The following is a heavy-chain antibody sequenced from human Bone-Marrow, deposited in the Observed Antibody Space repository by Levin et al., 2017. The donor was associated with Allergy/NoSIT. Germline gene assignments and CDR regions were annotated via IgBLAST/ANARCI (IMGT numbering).Heavy chain of an antibody. CDR1: RGSISSSY. Sequence: SETLSLTCTVSRGSISSSYWGWIRQPPGKGLEWIGFVYFSGATNYNPSLKSRLTLSIDTSNNRFSLSLNSMTAADTAVYFCVSTAYHFGLGVWGQGTTVIVS. J-gene: IGHJ6*02. D-gene: IGHD2-8*02. V-gene: IGHV4-59*01. CDR3: VSTAYHFGLGV. CDR2: VYFSGAT.